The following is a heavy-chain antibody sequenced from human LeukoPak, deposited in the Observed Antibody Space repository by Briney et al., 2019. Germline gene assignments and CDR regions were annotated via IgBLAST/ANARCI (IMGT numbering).Heavy chain of an antibody. CDR1: GFTFSSYA. Sequence: GGSLRLSCAAAGFTFSSYAMSWVRQAPGKGLEWVSAISGSGGSTYYADSVKGRFTISRDNSKNTLYLQMNSLRAEDTAVYYCVKHTGDSSGYYPIYYYYYYMDVWGKGTTVTASS. J-gene: IGHJ6*03. D-gene: IGHD3-22*01. CDR3: VKHTGDSSGYYPIYYYYYYMDV. CDR2: ISGSGGST. V-gene: IGHV3-23*01.